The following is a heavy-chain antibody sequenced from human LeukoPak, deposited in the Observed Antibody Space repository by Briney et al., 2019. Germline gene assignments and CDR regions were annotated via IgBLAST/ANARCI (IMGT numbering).Heavy chain of an antibody. CDR1: GGSISSTRYY. V-gene: IGHV4-39*07. J-gene: IGHJ5*02. CDR2: INHSGST. Sequence: PSETLSLTCTASGGSISSTRYYWGWIRQPPGKGLEWIGEINHSGSTNYNPSLKSRVTISVDTSKNQFSLKLSSVTAADTAVYYCARVVVHRPYSSSYGKYNWFDPWGQGTLVTVSS. CDR3: ARVVVHRPYSSSYGKYNWFDP. D-gene: IGHD6-6*01.